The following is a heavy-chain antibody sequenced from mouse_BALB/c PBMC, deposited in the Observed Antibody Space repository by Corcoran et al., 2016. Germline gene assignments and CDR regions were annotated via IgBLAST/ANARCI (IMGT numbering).Heavy chain of an antibody. CDR3: ARDRDFDY. CDR2: ISYDGSN. Sequence: DVQLQESGPGLVKPSQSLSLTCSVTGYSITSGYYWNWIRQFPGNKLEWMGYISYDGSNNYNPSLKHRISITRDTSKNQFFLKLNSVTTEDTATYYCARDRDFDYWGQGTTLAVSS. CDR1: GYSITSGYY. V-gene: IGHV3-6*02. J-gene: IGHJ2*01.